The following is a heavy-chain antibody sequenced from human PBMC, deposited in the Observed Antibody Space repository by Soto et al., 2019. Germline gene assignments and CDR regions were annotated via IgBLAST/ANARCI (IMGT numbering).Heavy chain of an antibody. CDR1: GFIFSNSV. J-gene: IGHJ6*02. CDR2: ISGSGLST. V-gene: IGHV3-23*01. CDR3: ARELDGIDV. Sequence: SLRLSCAASGFIFSNSVMLLVRQTPGKGMEWVSGISGSGLSTSCADSVKGRYTNSRDNAKNSLYLQMNRLRAEDTAVYYCARELDGIDVWGQGTTVTVSS.